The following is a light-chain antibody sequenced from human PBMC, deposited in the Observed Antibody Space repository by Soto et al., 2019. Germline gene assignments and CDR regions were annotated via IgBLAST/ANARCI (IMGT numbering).Light chain of an antibody. CDR3: LQYHIYRWT. Sequence: DVEVSLSPCSLSSSVGGRVTITCRASQDIRDDLGWYQQKPGKAPKRLIYAASSLQSGVPSRFSGSGSGTEFTLTISGLQPEDFAAYYCLQYHIYRWTFGRGTKVDIK. V-gene: IGKV1-17*01. CDR2: AAS. CDR1: QDIRDD. J-gene: IGKJ1*01.